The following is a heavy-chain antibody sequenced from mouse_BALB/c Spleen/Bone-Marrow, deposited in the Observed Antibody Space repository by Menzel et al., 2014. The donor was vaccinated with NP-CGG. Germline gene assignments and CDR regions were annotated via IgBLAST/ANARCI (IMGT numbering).Heavy chain of an antibody. J-gene: IGHJ1*01. CDR1: GFTFSSFG. CDR2: ISSGSSTI. V-gene: IGHV5-17*02. CDR3: ARYYGNYSGYFDV. D-gene: IGHD2-1*01. Sequence: EVQVVESGGGLVQPGGSRKLSCAASGFTFSSFGMHWVRQAPEKGLEWVAYISSGSSTIYYADTVKGRFTISRDNPENTLFLQMTSLRSEDTAMYYCARYYGNYSGYFDVWGAGTTVTVSS.